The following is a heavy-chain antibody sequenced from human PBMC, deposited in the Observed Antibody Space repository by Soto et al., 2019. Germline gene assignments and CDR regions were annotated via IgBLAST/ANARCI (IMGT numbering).Heavy chain of an antibody. Sequence: EVQLMESGGGLVQPGGSLKLSCAASGFTLSDYWVTWVRQAPGKGLEWVANMKKGGSDEHYVDSVKGRFTISRDNAKNSLYLQMNGLRVEDTGVYYCARDLGYCTSTGCYDAFDVWGQGTMVIVSS. CDR2: MKKGGSDE. CDR3: ARDLGYCTSTGCYDAFDV. J-gene: IGHJ3*01. CDR1: GFTLSDYW. V-gene: IGHV3-7*01. D-gene: IGHD2-2*01.